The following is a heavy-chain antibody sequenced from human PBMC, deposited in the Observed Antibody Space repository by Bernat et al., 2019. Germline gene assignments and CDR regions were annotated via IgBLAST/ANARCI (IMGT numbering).Heavy chain of an antibody. J-gene: IGHJ4*02. V-gene: IGHV3-30*01. CDR2: ISYDGSNK. D-gene: IGHD6-13*01. CDR1: GFTFSSYA. CDR3: ARESSSWPVGALDY. Sequence: QVQLVESGGGVVQPGRSLRLSCAASGFTFSSYAMHWVRQAPGKGLEWVAVISYDGSNKYYADSVKGRFTISRDNSKNTLYLQMNSLRAEDMAVYYCARESSSWPVGALDYWGQGTLVTVSS.